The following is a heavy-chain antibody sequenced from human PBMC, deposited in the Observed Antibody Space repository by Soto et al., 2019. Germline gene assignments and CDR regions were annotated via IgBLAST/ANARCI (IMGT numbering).Heavy chain of an antibody. J-gene: IGHJ6*02. CDR3: ARQLGVPYSGFAMDV. Sequence: QVHLVESGGGVVQPGRSLRLSCAASGFTFSSYGMLWVRQAPGKGLEWVAVIWYNGSNKYYGESVKGRFTISRDNSKNTGYLEMNSLRAEDTGVYYCARQLGVPYSGFAMDVWGQGTTVTVSS. V-gene: IGHV3-33*01. D-gene: IGHD2-21*01. CDR2: IWYNGSNK. CDR1: GFTFSSYG.